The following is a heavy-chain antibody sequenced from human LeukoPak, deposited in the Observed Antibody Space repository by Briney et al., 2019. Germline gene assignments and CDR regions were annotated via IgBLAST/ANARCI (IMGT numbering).Heavy chain of an antibody. CDR1: GFTFSDYY. V-gene: IGHV3-11*03. CDR3: ARIYGDSFFDY. J-gene: IGHJ4*02. D-gene: IGHD4-17*01. Sequence: KPGGSLRLSCAASGFTFSDYYMSWIRQAPGKGLEWVSYVSGGSSYTNYADSVKGRFTISRDNAKNSLYLQINSLRAEDTAVYYCARIYGDSFFDYWGQGNLGTVSS. CDR2: VSGGSSYT.